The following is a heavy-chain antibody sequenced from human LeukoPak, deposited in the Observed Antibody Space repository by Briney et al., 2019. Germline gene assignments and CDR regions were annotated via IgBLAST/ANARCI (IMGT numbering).Heavy chain of an antibody. D-gene: IGHD3-10*01. CDR2: IWYGGSNK. CDR1: GFTFSSYG. J-gene: IGHJ4*02. V-gene: IGHV3-30*02. CDR3: AKSSGGSGSYFDY. Sequence: GGSLRLSCAASGFTFSSYGMHWVRQAPGKGLEWVAVIWYGGSNKYYADSVRGRFTISRDNSKNTLYLQMNSLRAEDTAVYYCAKSSGGSGSYFDYWGQGTLVTVSS.